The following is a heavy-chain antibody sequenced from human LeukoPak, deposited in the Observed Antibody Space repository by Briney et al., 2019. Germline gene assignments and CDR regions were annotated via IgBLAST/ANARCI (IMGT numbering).Heavy chain of an antibody. D-gene: IGHD1-26*01. V-gene: IGHV1-69*04. CDR1: GGALSSYA. Sequence: ASVKVSCKASGGALSSYAISWVRQAPGQGLEWMGRIIPILGIANYAQKFQGRVTITADKSTSTAYMELSSLRSEDTAVYYCARGQWETIDYWGQGTLVTVSS. CDR2: IIPILGIA. CDR3: ARGQWETIDY. J-gene: IGHJ4*02.